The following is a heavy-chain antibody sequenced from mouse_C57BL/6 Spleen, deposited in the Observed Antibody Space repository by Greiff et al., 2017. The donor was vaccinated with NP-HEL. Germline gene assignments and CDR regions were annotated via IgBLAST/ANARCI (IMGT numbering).Heavy chain of an antibody. CDR3: ARGYGNLAWFAY. D-gene: IGHD2-1*01. CDR1: GFTFSDYY. Sequence: DVQLVESEGGLVQPGSSMKLSCTASGFTFSDYYMAWVRQVPEKGLEWVANINYDGSSTYYLDSLKSRFIISRDNAKNILYLQMSSLKSEDTATYYCARGYGNLAWFAYWGQGTLVTVSA. V-gene: IGHV5-16*01. CDR2: INYDGSST. J-gene: IGHJ3*01.